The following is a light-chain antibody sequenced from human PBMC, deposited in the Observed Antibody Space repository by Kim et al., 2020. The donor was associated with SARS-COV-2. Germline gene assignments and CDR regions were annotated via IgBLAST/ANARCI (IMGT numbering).Light chain of an antibody. CDR2: GAS. Sequence: EIVLTQSPGTLSLSPGERATLSCRASQSVSDNYLAWYQQKPGQAPRLLIYGASSRATGIPDRFSGSGSGTDFTLTISRLEPEDFAVYYCQQYDTSPSCSFGQEPQLGI. J-gene: IGKJ2*04. CDR3: QQYDTSPSCS. V-gene: IGKV3-20*01. CDR1: QSVSDNY.